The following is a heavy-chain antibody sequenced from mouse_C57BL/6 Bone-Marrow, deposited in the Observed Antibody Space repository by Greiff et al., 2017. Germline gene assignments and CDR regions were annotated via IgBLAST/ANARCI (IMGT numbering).Heavy chain of an antibody. CDR3: TRDRVYYYGSSYWYFDV. CDR1: GFTFSSYA. D-gene: IGHD1-1*01. V-gene: IGHV5-9-1*02. J-gene: IGHJ1*03. Sequence: EVQLVESGEGLVKPGGSLKLSCAASGFTFSSYAMSWVRQTPEKRLEWVAYISSGGDYIYYADTVKGRFTISRDNARNTLYLQMSSLKSEDTAMYYCTRDRVYYYGSSYWYFDVWGTGTTVTVSS. CDR2: ISSGGDYI.